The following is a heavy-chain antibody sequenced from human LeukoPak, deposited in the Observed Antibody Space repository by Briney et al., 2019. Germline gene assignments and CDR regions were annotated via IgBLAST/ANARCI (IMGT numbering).Heavy chain of an antibody. CDR2: ISSSGSTI. D-gene: IGHD3-10*01. J-gene: IGHJ4*02. CDR3: ARGLSTYYYGSGSYYDY. CDR1: GFTFSSYE. V-gene: IGHV3-48*03. Sequence: GGSLRLSCAASGFTFSSYEMNWVRQAPGKGLEWVSYISSSGSTIYYADSVKGRFTISRDNAKNSLCLQMNSLRAEDTAVYYCARGLSTYYYGSGSYYDYWGQGTLVTVSS.